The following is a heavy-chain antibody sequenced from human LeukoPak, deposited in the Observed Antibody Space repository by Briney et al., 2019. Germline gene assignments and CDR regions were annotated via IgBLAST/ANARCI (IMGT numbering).Heavy chain of an antibody. Sequence: GGSLRLSCAASGFTVSSNYMSWVRQAPGKGLEWVSVIYSGGSTYYADSVKGRFTISRDNSKSTLYLQMNSLRAEDTAVYYCARDAAEQQLSNGGQGPPVPVSS. V-gene: IGHV3-66*01. D-gene: IGHD6-13*01. CDR2: IYSGGST. CDR1: GFTVSSNY. CDR3: ARDAAEQQLSN. J-gene: IGHJ4*02.